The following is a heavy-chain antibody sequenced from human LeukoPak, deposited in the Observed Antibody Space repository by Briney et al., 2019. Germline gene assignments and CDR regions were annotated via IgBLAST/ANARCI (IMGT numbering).Heavy chain of an antibody. CDR2: ISYDGSNK. V-gene: IGHV3-30*04. CDR1: GFTFSSYA. J-gene: IGHJ4*02. D-gene: IGHD6-13*01. CDR3: AKVAFGIAAAWFDY. Sequence: GGSLRLSCAASGFTFSSYAMHWVRQAPGKGLEWVALISYDGSNKYYADSVKARFIISRDNSKNTVYLQMNSLRAEDTAVYYCAKVAFGIAAAWFDYWGQGTLVTVSS.